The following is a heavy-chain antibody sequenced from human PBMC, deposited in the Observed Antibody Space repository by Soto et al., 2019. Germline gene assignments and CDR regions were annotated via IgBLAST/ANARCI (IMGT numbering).Heavy chain of an antibody. CDR2: IIPIFGTA. CDR1: GGTFSSYA. D-gene: IGHD3-16*01. CDR3: ARRNRGGWSYFDY. Sequence: VASVKVSCKASGGTFSSYAISWVRQAPGQGLEWMGGIIPIFGTANYAQKFQGRVMITEDESTRTAYMELSSLRSEDTAVYYCARRNRGGWSYFDYWGQESRVTVS. V-gene: IGHV1-69*13. J-gene: IGHJ4*02.